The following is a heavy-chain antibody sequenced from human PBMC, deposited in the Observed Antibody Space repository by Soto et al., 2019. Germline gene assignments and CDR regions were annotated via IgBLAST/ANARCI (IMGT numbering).Heavy chain of an antibody. Sequence: SLRLSCAASGFTFSIYGMHWVRQAPGKGLEYVSAISSNGGYTYYANSVKGRFTISRDNSKNTLYLQMDSLRAEDMAVYYCASQSHYSSGYSFDYWGQGTLVTVSS. J-gene: IGHJ4*02. D-gene: IGHD3-22*01. CDR2: ISSNGGYT. CDR3: ASQSHYSSGYSFDY. V-gene: IGHV3-64*01. CDR1: GFTFSIYG.